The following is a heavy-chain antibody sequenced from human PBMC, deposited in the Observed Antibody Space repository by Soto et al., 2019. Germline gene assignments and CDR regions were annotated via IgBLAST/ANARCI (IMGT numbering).Heavy chain of an antibody. D-gene: IGHD3-22*01. CDR2: IYYGGST. CDR1: GGSISSCY. V-gene: IGHV4-59*01. J-gene: IGHJ4*02. Sequence: SETLSLTCTVSGGSISSCYWSWIRQPPGKGLEWVGDIYYGGSTKYYPSLKQRLTIAVDTSKKQFPLKRSSVTAADTAVYYCARHYYASSGYYLGVFDYWGPGTLVTVSS. CDR3: ARHYYASSGYYLGVFDY.